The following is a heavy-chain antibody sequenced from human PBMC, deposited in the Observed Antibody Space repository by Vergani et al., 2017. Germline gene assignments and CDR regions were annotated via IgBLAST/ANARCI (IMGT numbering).Heavy chain of an antibody. CDR1: GFTFSSYG. J-gene: IGHJ3*02. Sequence: VQLVESGGGVVQPGRSLRLSCAASGFTFSSYGMHWVRQAPGKGLEWVAVISYDGSNKYYADSVKGRFTISRDNSKNTLYLQMNSLRAEDTAVYYCAKLFMVYYGAGDAFDIWGQGTMVTVSS. CDR3: AKLFMVYYGAGDAFDI. D-gene: IGHD3-10*01. V-gene: IGHV3-30*18. CDR2: ISYDGSNK.